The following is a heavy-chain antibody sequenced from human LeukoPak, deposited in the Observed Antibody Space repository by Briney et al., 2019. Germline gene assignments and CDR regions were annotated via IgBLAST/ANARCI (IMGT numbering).Heavy chain of an antibody. D-gene: IGHD3-10*01. V-gene: IGHV4-4*02. CDR2: IYHSGST. Sequence: SETLSLTCDVSGVSITSSNRWSWVRQPPGKGLEWIGEIYHSGSTNYNPSLKSRVTISVDKSKNQFSLNLNSVTAADTAVYYCAREGDPTGSYCNYWGQGILVTVSS. CDR1: GVSITSSNR. CDR3: AREGDPTGSYCNY. J-gene: IGHJ4*02.